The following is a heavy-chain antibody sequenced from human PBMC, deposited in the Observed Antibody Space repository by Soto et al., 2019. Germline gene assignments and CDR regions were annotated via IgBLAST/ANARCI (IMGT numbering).Heavy chain of an antibody. V-gene: IGHV3-33*01. CDR1: GFTFSSYG. CDR2: IWYDGSNK. D-gene: IGHD3-22*01. J-gene: IGHJ3*02. CDR3: ARDQDVPPLDSSGIRAGGGTKRLRRAFDI. Sequence: QVQLVESGGGVVQPGRSLRLSCAASGFTFSSYGMHWVRQAPGKGLEWVAVIWYDGSNKYYADSVKGRFTISRDNSKNTLYLQMNSLRAEDTAVYYCARDQDVPPLDSSGIRAGGGTKRLRRAFDIWGQGTMVTVSS.